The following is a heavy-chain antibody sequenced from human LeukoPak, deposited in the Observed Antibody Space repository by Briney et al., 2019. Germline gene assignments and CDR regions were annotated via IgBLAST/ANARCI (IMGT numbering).Heavy chain of an antibody. CDR2: ISGSGGST. CDR3: AKDQHIVVVTATHFDY. V-gene: IGHV3-23*01. D-gene: IGHD2-21*02. CDR1: GFPFSSYA. J-gene: IGHJ4*02. Sequence: PGGSLRLSCAASGFPFSSYAMSWVRQARGKGLEWVSAISGSGGSTYYADSVKSRFTISRDNSKNTLYLQMNSLRAEDTAVYYCAKDQHIVVVTATHFDYWGQGTLVTVSS.